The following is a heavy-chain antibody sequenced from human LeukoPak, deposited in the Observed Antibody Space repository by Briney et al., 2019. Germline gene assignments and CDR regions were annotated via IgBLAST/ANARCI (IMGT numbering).Heavy chain of an antibody. Sequence: SGTLSLTCAVSGGSLSSINWVSWVRQPPGKGLECIGEIYHSGSTNYNPSLKRRVTISVDTSKHQCSLKLGSVTVAERDVYYCGGVSSSWLYFDYWGQGTLVTVSS. V-gene: IGHV4-4*02. J-gene: IGHJ4*02. CDR2: IYHSGST. CDR1: GGSLSSINW. CDR3: GGVSSSWLYFDY. D-gene: IGHD6-13*01.